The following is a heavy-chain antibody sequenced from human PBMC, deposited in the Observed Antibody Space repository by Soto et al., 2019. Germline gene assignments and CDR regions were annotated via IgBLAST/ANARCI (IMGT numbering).Heavy chain of an antibody. CDR3: ARGIAGYVQASHDPSWFDP. J-gene: IGHJ5*02. CDR1: GGSISSGDYY. V-gene: IGHV4-30-4*01. CDR2: IYYSGST. D-gene: IGHD6-13*01. Sequence: PSETLSLTCTVSGGSISSGDYYWSWIRQPPGKGLEWIGYIYYSGSTYYNPSLKSRVTISVDTSKNQFSLKLSSVTAADTAVYYCARGIAGYVQASHDPSWFDPWGQGTLVTVSS.